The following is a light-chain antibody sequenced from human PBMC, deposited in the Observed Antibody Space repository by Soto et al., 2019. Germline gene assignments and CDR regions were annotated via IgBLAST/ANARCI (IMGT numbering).Light chain of an antibody. CDR1: QSVRSNF. V-gene: IGKV3-11*01. CDR2: DAS. Sequence: EIVLTQSPGTLSLSPGERATLSCRASQSVRSNFLAWYQQKPGQAPRLLIYDASNRATGIPARFSGSGSGTDFTLTISSLEPEDFAVYYCQQRTKLPPMLPLGVGTKVDIK. CDR3: QQRTKLPPMLP. J-gene: IGKJ4*01.